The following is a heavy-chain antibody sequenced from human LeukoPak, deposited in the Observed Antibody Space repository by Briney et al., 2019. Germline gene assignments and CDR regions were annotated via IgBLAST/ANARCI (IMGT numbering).Heavy chain of an antibody. J-gene: IGHJ6*02. CDR1: GFTFSDYY. Sequence: GWSLTLSCAASGFTFSDYYMSWIRQAPGKGLEWVSYISSSGSTIYYADSVKGRFTISRDNAKNSLYLQMNSLRAEDTAVYYGARDLPYDYVWGSYRQYGMDVWGQGTTVTVSS. V-gene: IGHV3-11*01. D-gene: IGHD3-16*02. CDR3: ARDLPYDYVWGSYRQYGMDV. CDR2: ISSSGSTI.